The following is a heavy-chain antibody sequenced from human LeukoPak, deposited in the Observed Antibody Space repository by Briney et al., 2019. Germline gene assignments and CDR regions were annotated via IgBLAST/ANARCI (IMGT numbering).Heavy chain of an antibody. CDR1: GFTFSSYS. J-gene: IGHJ4*02. D-gene: IGHD2-21*02. Sequence: GGSLRLSCAASGFTFSSYSMNWVRQAPGKGLEWVSYISSSSSTIYYADSVKGRFTISRDNAKNSLYLQMNSLRAEDTAVYYCARGSSNAIVVVTGGIDYWGQGTLVTVSS. V-gene: IGHV3-48*01. CDR2: ISSSSSTI. CDR3: ARGSSNAIVVVTGGIDY.